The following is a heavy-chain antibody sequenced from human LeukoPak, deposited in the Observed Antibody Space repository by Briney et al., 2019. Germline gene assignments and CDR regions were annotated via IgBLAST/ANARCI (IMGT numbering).Heavy chain of an antibody. CDR2: INPNSGGT. CDR1: GYTFTGYY. J-gene: IGHJ5*02. CDR3: ARDDCSGGSCYSGWFDP. V-gene: IGHV1-2*02. Sequence: ASVKVSCKASGYTFTGYYTHWVRQAPVQGLEWMGWINPNSGGTNYAQKFQGRVTMTRDTSISTAYMELSRLRSDDTAVYYCARDDCSGGSCYSGWFDPWGQGTLVTVSS. D-gene: IGHD2-15*01.